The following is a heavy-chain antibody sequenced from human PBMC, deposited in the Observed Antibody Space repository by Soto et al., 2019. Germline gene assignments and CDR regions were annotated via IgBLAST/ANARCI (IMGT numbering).Heavy chain of an antibody. Sequence: PGGSLRLSCAASGFTFSGYAMSWVRQTPGKGLEWVSAISDSGRRTYYADSVKGRFTISRDNSKSTLYLQMNGLRAEDTAIYYCAKEGRESYARGWGQGTLVTVSS. J-gene: IGHJ4*02. CDR2: ISDSGRRT. V-gene: IGHV3-23*01. D-gene: IGHD1-26*01. CDR3: AKEGRESYARG. CDR1: GFTFSGYA.